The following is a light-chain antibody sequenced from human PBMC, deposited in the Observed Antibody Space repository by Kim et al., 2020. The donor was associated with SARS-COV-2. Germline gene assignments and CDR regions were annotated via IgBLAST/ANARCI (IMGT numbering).Light chain of an antibody. CDR1: NIGSKS. CDR3: QVWDSSSDHPVV. V-gene: IGLV3-21*03. J-gene: IGLJ2*01. Sequence: SYELTQPPSVSVAPGKTARITCGGNNIGSKSVHWYQQQPGQAPVLVVYDDSDWPSGIPERFSGSNSGNTATLTISRGEAGDEADYYCQVWDSSSDHPVVFGGGTQLTVL. CDR2: DDS.